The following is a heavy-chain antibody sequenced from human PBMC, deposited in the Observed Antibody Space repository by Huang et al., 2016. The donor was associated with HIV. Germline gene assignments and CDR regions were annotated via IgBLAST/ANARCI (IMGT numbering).Heavy chain of an antibody. CDR1: GGSFSGYY. D-gene: IGHD3-22*01. J-gene: IGHJ3*02. CDR2: INHSGSA. V-gene: IGHV4-34*01. CDR3: ARGPDYYDSSGREAFDI. Sequence: QVQLQQWGAGLLKPSETLSLTCAVYGGSFSGYYWSRIRQPPGKGLETIGKINHSGSANYQPSLNSRITISVGTSKTQFSLKLNSVTAADTAVYYCARGPDYYDSSGREAFDIWGQGTMVTVSS.